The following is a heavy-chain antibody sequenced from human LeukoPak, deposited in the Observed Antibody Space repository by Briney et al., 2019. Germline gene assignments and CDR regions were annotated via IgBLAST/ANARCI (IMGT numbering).Heavy chain of an antibody. CDR3: ARTPSYYGSGSYKSRKYWYFDL. J-gene: IGHJ2*01. D-gene: IGHD3-10*01. V-gene: IGHV1-18*01. CDR2: ISAYNGNT. Sequence: ASVKVSCKASGYTFTSYGISWVRQAPGQGLEWMGWISAYNGNTNYAQKLQGRVTMTTDTSTSTAYMELGSLRSDDTAVYYCARTPSYYGSGSYKSRKYWYFDLWGRGTLVTVSS. CDR1: GYTFTSYG.